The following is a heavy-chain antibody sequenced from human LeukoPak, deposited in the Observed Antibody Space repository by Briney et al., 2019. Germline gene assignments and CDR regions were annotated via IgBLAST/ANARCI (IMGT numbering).Heavy chain of an antibody. D-gene: IGHD5-18*01. Sequence: GGSLRLSCAASGFTFSSYEMNWVRQAPGKGLEWVSYISSSGSTIYYADSVKGRFTISRDNAKNSLYLQMNSLRAEDTAVYYCARGVIRGYSYGHYYYYMDVWGKGTTVTVSS. CDR3: ARGVIRGYSYGHYYYYMDV. CDR2: ISSSGSTI. V-gene: IGHV3-48*03. J-gene: IGHJ6*03. CDR1: GFTFSSYE.